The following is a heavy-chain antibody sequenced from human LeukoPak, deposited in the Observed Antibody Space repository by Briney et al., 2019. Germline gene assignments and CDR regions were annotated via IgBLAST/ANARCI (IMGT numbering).Heavy chain of an antibody. CDR2: INLDGSVR. J-gene: IGHJ4*02. Sequence: GGSLRLSCAASGFTFSGYWMSWVRQAPGKGLEWVANINLDGSVRHYVDSARGRFTISRDNAKNSLYLQMTNLRAEDTAVYYCATSADSPGNSWGQGTLITVSS. D-gene: IGHD4-23*01. CDR3: ATSADSPGNS. V-gene: IGHV3-7*01. CDR1: GFTFSGYW.